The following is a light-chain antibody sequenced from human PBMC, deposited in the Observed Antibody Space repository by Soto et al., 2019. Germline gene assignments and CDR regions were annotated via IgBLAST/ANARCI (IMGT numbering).Light chain of an antibody. V-gene: IGKV1-5*03. CDR3: QQYNNYFT. CDR2: KAT. Sequence: DIQMTHSPSTLSGSVGDRVTITCRASQTISSWLAWYQQKPGKAPKLLIYKATTLETGVPSRFSGSGSATEFTLTISSLPPDDLGTYYCQQYNNYFTFGQGTKVDIK. CDR1: QTISSW. J-gene: IGKJ1*01.